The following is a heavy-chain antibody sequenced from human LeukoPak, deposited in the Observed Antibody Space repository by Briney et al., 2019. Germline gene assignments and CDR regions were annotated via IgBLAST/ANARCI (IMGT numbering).Heavy chain of an antibody. CDR2: IXHSGST. J-gene: IGHJ4*02. V-gene: IGHV4-4*02. CDR3: ARVFGCSSTACYYFDY. CDR1: GGSISSSNW. Sequence: SGTLSLTCAVSGGSISSSNWWSWVRQPPGQGLEWIGEIXHSGSTNYNPSLKSRVTISVDKSKNQFSLKLNSVTAADTAVYYCARVFGCSSTACYYFDYWGQGTLVTVSS. D-gene: IGHD2-2*01.